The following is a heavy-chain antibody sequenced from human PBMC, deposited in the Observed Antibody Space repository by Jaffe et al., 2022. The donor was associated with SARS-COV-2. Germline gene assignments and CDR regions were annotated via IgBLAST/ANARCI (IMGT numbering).Heavy chain of an antibody. D-gene: IGHD3-10*01. CDR3: AREAYKYSSGRYVSHYYYMDV. J-gene: IGHJ6*03. V-gene: IGHV3-48*01. CDR2: IASSSSSTI. CDR1: GFTFSVYN. Sequence: EVQLVESGGDLVQPGGSLRLSCAASGFTFSVYNMNWVRQAPGKGLEWVSYIASSSSSTIFYADSVKGRFTVSRDNAKNLLYLQMNSLRAEDTAVYYCAREAYKYSSGRYVSHYYYMDVWGKGTTVTVSS.